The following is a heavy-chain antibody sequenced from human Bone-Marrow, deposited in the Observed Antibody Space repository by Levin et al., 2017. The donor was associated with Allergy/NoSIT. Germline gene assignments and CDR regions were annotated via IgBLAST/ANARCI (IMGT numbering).Heavy chain of an antibody. CDR1: GFTFSYYW. V-gene: IGHV3-7*01. CDR3: ARDPVAAAGTGGGADGMDV. J-gene: IGHJ6*02. Sequence: QAGGSLRLSCAASGFTFSYYWMTWVRQAPGKGLEWVANIKQDGSEKYYVDSVKGRFTISRDNAKKSLYLQMNSPRVEDTAVYYCARDPVAAAGTGGGADGMDVWGQGTAVTVS. D-gene: IGHD6-13*01. CDR2: IKQDGSEK.